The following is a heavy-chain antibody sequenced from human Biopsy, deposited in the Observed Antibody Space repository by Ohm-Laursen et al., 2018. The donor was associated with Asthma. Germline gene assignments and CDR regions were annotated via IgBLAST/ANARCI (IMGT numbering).Heavy chain of an antibody. J-gene: IGHJ4*02. CDR1: GSSFSNFG. CDR2: ISFDGSNE. CDR3: AKARIHHFYDSSGYYKHD. D-gene: IGHD3-22*01. Sequence: SLRLSCAASGSSFSNFGMHWVRQAPGKGLEWVAVISFDGSNEDYADSVKGRFTISRDNSKNTLFLEMNSLRPEDTAVYYCAKARIHHFYDSSGYYKHDWGQGTLVTVSS. V-gene: IGHV3-30*18.